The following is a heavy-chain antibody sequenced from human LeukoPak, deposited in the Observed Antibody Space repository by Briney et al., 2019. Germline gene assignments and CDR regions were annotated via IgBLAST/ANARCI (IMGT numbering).Heavy chain of an antibody. J-gene: IGHJ4*02. CDR1: GGTFSXYA. V-gene: IGHV1-69*01. Sequence: KVSCKASGGTFSXYAISWVRQAPGQGLEWMGGIIPIFGTANYAQKFQGRVTITADESTSTAYMELSSLRSEDTAVYYCARVDSGYELSGYFDYWGQGTLVTVSS. CDR3: ARVDSGYELSGYFDY. CDR2: IIPIFGTA. D-gene: IGHD5-12*01.